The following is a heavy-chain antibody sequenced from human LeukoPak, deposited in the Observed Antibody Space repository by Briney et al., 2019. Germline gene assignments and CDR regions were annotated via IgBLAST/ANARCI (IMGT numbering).Heavy chain of an antibody. V-gene: IGHV1-46*01. Sequence: ASVKVSCKASGYTFTGYYMHWVRQAPGQGLEWMGIINPSGGSTSYAQKFQGRVTMTRDTSTSTVYMELSSLRSEDTAVYYCARVGGYGSGSLGGRDRKRNWYFDLWGRGTLVTVSS. CDR3: ARVGGYGSGSLGGRDRKRNWYFDL. CDR2: INPSGGST. D-gene: IGHD3-10*01. J-gene: IGHJ2*01. CDR1: GYTFTGYY.